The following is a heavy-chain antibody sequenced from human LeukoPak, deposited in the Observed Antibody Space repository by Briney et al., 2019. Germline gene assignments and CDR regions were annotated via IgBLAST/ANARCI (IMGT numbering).Heavy chain of an antibody. CDR3: ARESAVRGAYYYYMDV. CDR1: GASISSYS. Sequence: SETLSLTCTVSGASISSYSWGWIRQPPGKGLEWIGYFSYTGSTNYNPSLKSRVTISVDTSKNQFSLKLSSVTAADTAVYYCARESAVRGAYYYYMDVWGKGTTVTISS. V-gene: IGHV4-59*12. J-gene: IGHJ6*03. CDR2: FSYTGST. D-gene: IGHD3-10*01.